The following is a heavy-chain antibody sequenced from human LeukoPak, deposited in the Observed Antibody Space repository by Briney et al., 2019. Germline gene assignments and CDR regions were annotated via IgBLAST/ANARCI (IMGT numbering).Heavy chain of an antibody. V-gene: IGHV3-23*01. CDR3: ARGRNTGRQFYFDY. J-gene: IGHJ4*02. D-gene: IGHD5-18*01. Sequence: GGSLRLSCSASGFTFSSSVRGWVRQAPGKGLECVSPITGSGGSTSYTDSVKGRFTISRDNSKNTLYLQMNSLRAEDTAVYYCARGRNTGRQFYFDYWGQGTLVTVAS. CDR2: ITGSGGST. CDR1: GFTFSSSV.